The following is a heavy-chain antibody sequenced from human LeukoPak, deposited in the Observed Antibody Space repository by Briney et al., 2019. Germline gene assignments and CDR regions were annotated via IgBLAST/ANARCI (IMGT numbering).Heavy chain of an antibody. J-gene: IGHJ3*02. CDR2: ISAYNGNT. CDR3: ARREMATIRRDPFFDI. V-gene: IGHV1-18*01. CDR1: GYTFTSYG. Sequence: GASVKVSCKASGYTFTSYGISWVRQAPGQGLEWMGWISAYNGNTNYAQKLQGRVTMTTDTSTSTAYMELRSLRSDDTAVYYCARREMATIRRDPFFDIWGQGTMVTVSS. D-gene: IGHD5-24*01.